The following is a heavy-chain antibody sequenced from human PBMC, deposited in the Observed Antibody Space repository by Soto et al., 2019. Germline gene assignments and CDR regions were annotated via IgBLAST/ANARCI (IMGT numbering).Heavy chain of an antibody. CDR2: IWYDGSNK. Sequence: PGGSLRLSCAASGFTFSSYGMHWVRQAPGKGLEWVAVIWYDGSNKYYADSVKGRFTISRDNSKNTLYLQMNSLRAEDTAVYYCARDRSSILHPTYGMDVWGQGTTVTVYS. J-gene: IGHJ6*02. CDR1: GFTFSSYG. CDR3: ARDRSSILHPTYGMDV. V-gene: IGHV3-33*01.